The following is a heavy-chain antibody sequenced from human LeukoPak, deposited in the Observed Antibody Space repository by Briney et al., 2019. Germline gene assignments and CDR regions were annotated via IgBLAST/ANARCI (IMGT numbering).Heavy chain of an antibody. Sequence: TSETLSLTCTVSGASISSYYWSWIRQPPGKGLGWIWYTYYSGSTNSNPSLKSQVTISVDSSQNQSSRKLSSVPVSATAGYSGARANWDADWFDPWGQGTLVTVSS. CDR3: ARANWDADWFDP. CDR2: TYYSGST. J-gene: IGHJ5*02. V-gene: IGHV4-59*01. CDR1: GASISSYY. D-gene: IGHD7-27*01.